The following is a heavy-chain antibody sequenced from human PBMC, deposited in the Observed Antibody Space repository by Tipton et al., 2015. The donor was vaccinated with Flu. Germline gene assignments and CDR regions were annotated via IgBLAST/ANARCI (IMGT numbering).Heavy chain of an antibody. CDR3: ARAMTAVYYYGMDV. D-gene: IGHD4-11*01. CDR2: VKEDGSEK. CDR1: GFTFSRYW. Sequence: SLRLSCAVSGFTFSRYWMSWVRQAPGKGLEWVANVKEDGSEKYYVDSVKGRFTISRDNSKNILYLQLNSLRADDTAVYYCARAMTAVYYYGMDVWGQGTTVTVSS. V-gene: IGHV3-7*03. J-gene: IGHJ6*02.